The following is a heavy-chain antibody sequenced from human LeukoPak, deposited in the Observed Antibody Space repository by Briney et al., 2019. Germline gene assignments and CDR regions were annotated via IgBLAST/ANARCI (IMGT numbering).Heavy chain of an antibody. Sequence: GGSLRLSCAASGFTFSSYWMNWVRQAPGKGLEWVANIKEDGSEKYYVDSVKGRFTISRDNAKNSLYLQMNSLRAEDTALYYCAKDREGYYGSGSYPYFDYWGQGTLVTVSS. CDR1: GFTFSSYW. CDR3: AKDREGYYGSGSYPYFDY. V-gene: IGHV3-7*03. CDR2: IKEDGSEK. J-gene: IGHJ4*02. D-gene: IGHD3-10*01.